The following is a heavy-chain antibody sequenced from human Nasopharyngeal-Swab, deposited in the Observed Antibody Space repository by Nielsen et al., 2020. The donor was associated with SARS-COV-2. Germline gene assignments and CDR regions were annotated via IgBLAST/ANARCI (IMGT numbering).Heavy chain of an antibody. V-gene: IGHV3-30*03. D-gene: IGHD4-17*01. CDR2: IAHDASNE. CDR1: GFTFSSFG. Sequence: GGSPRLSCAASGFTFSSFGMHWVRQAPGKGLEWVAFIAHDASNEYYGDSVKGRFSISRDSSKNTLYLQMDSLRGEDTAVYYCARDAPAHYGAFYWGRGTLVTVSS. J-gene: IGHJ4*02. CDR3: ARDAPAHYGAFY.